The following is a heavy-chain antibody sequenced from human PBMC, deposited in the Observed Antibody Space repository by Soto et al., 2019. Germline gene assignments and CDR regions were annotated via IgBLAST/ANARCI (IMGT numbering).Heavy chain of an antibody. CDR2: ISSSGSTT. Sequence: GGSLRLSCAASGFTFSDYYMSWIRQAPGKGLEWVPYISSSGSTTYYADSVKGRFTISRDNSKNTLYLQMDNLRAEDTAHYFCANGPVVGANYKYYDMDVWGRGTTVTVSS. J-gene: IGHJ6*02. D-gene: IGHD1-26*01. CDR1: GFTFSDYY. V-gene: IGHV3-11*01. CDR3: ANGPVVGANYKYYDMDV.